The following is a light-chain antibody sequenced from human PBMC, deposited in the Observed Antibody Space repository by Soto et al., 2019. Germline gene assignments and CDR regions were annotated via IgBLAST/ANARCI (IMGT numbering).Light chain of an antibody. CDR3: KQRNNWPFT. Sequence: DIVMTQSPDSLAVSLGERATINCKSSQRVLYSSNNKTYLAWYQQKPGQPPKLLIYWASTRESGVPDRFSGSGSGTDFTLTISSLQAEDVSVYYCKQRNNWPFTFGPGTKVDIK. CDR1: QRVLYSSNNKTY. V-gene: IGKV4-1*01. CDR2: WAS. J-gene: IGKJ3*01.